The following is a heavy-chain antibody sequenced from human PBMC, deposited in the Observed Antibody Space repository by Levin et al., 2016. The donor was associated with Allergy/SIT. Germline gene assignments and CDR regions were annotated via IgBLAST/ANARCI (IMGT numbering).Heavy chain of an antibody. CDR2: IYSGGST. CDR1: GFTVSSNY. J-gene: IGHJ4*02. D-gene: IGHD1-26*01. V-gene: IGHV3-53*01. CDR3: AKPYSGSYYVFDY. Sequence: GGSLRLSCAASGFTVSSNYMSWVRQAPGKGLEWVSVIYSGGSTYYADSVKGRFTISRHNSKNTLYLQMNSLRAEDTAVYYCAKPYSGSYYVFDYWGQGTLVTVSS.